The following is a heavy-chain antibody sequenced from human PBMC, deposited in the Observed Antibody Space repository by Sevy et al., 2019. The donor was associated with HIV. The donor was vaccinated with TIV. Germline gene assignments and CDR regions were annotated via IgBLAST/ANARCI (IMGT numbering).Heavy chain of an antibody. CDR2: INPNSGGT. CDR1: GYTFTGYY. Sequence: ASVKVSCKASGYTFTGYYMHWVRQAPGQGLEWTGRINPNSGGTNYAQKFQGRVTMTRDTSISTAYMELSRLRSDDTAVYYCARDMATSREWGAFDIWGQGTMVTVSS. V-gene: IGHV1-2*06. D-gene: IGHD2-8*01. J-gene: IGHJ3*02. CDR3: ARDMATSREWGAFDI.